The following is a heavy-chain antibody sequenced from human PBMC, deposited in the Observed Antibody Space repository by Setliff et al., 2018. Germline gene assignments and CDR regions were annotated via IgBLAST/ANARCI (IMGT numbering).Heavy chain of an antibody. Sequence: PGESLKISCAASGFVFGTYGMHWVRQAPGKGLEWVSSISNSGGEIRYADSVKGRFTISRDNPRSTLYLQMNSLRAEDTALYYCANYEQRPRNLDYWGQGTLVTVSS. D-gene: IGHD6-25*01. J-gene: IGHJ4*02. CDR2: ISNSGGEI. CDR3: ANYEQRPRNLDY. V-gene: IGHV3-23*01. CDR1: GFVFGTYG.